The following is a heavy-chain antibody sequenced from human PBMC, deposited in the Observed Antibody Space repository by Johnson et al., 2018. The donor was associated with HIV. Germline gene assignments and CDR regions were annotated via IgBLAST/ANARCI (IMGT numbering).Heavy chain of an antibody. V-gene: IGHV3-53*01. Sequence: VQLVESGGGLIQPGGSLRLSCAASGFTVSSNYMSWVRQAPGKGLEWVSVIYSGGSTYYADSVKGRFTISRDNAKNSLYLQMNSLRAEDTALYYWARDRTGGSYPRAFDIWGQGTMVTVSS. CDR1: GFTVSSNY. CDR3: ARDRTGGSYPRAFDI. J-gene: IGHJ3*02. CDR2: IYSGGST. D-gene: IGHD1-26*01.